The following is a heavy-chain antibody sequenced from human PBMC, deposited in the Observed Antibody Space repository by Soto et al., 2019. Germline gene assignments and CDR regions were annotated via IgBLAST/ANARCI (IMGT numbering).Heavy chain of an antibody. D-gene: IGHD5-18*01. CDR1: GFTFSDHY. V-gene: IGHV3-72*01. J-gene: IGHJ6*02. CDR2: TRNKANSYTT. CDR3: ARGDTAMDYYYYGMDV. Sequence: EVQLVESGGGLVQPGGSLRLSCAASGFTFSDHYMDWVRQAPGKGLEWVGRTRNKANSYTTEYAASVKGRFTISRDDSKXXLYLQMNSLKTEDTAVYYCARGDTAMDYYYYGMDVWGQGTAVTVSS.